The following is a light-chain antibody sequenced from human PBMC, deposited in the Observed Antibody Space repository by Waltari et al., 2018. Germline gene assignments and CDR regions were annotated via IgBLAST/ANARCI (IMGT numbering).Light chain of an antibody. CDR1: HRGNPI. CDR3: QVWDSNSDHYV. CDR2: NAA. Sequence: SYLLTQPPSGSVAPGQTARITCGGTHRGNPITQWYQQRPGQAPVLVIYNAADRPSGIPERFSGSNSLHTATLTINGVEAGDEADYCCQVWDSNSDHYVFGTGTKVTVL. J-gene: IGLJ1*01. V-gene: IGLV3-21*02.